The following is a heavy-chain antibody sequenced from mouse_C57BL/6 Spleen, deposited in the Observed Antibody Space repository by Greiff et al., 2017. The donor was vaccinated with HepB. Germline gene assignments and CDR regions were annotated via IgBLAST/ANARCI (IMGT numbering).Heavy chain of an antibody. CDR1: GYSITSGYY. CDR3: ARERYDYDTYAMDY. Sequence: EVQRVESGPGLVKPSQSLSLTCSVTGYSITSGYYWNWIRQFPGNKLEWMGYISYDGSNNYNPSLKNRISITRDTSKNQFFLKLNSVTTEDTATYYCARERYDYDTYAMDYWGQGTSVTVSS. D-gene: IGHD2-4*01. CDR2: ISYDGSN. J-gene: IGHJ4*01. V-gene: IGHV3-6*01.